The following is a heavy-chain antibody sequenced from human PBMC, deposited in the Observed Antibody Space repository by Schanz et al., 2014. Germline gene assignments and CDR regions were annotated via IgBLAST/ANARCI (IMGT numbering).Heavy chain of an antibody. Sequence: QVQLVESGGGLVKPGGSLRLSCAASGFTFSDYYMSWIRQAPGKGLEWVSYVSSSSSYTHYADSVKGRFTISRDNAKNSLYLQMNSLRSEATAVYHCVSSGSYSSYASWGPGTLVTVSS. CDR2: VSSSSSYT. D-gene: IGHD3-10*01. J-gene: IGHJ4*02. CDR1: GFTFSDYY. V-gene: IGHV3-11*06. CDR3: VSSGSYSSYAS.